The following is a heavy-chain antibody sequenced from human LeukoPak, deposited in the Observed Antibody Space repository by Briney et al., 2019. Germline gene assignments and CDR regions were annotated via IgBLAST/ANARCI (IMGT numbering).Heavy chain of an antibody. Sequence: SETLSLTCTVSGGSISSYYWSWIRQPPGKGLEWIGYIYYSGSTNYNPSLKSRVTISVDTSKNQFSLKLSSVTAADTAVYYCARVSDLGWYFDLWGRGTLVTVSS. D-gene: IGHD7-27*01. V-gene: IGHV4-59*01. CDR3: ARVSDLGWYFDL. J-gene: IGHJ2*01. CDR1: GGSISSYY. CDR2: IYYSGST.